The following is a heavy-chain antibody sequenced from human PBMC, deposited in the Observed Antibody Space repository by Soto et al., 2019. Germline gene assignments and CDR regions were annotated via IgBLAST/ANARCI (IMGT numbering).Heavy chain of an antibody. J-gene: IGHJ4*02. Sequence: PSETLSLTCAVYGGSFSGYYWSWIRQPPGKGLEWLGEIKPSGSTNYNPSLKSRVTISVDTSKNQFSLKLNSVTAADTAVYYCARRYGASFDYWGQGTLVTVS. CDR3: ARRYGASFDY. V-gene: IGHV4-34*01. D-gene: IGHD4-17*01. CDR2: IKPSGST. CDR1: GGSFSGYY.